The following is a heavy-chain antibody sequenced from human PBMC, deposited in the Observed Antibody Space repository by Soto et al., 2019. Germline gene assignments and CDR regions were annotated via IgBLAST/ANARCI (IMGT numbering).Heavy chain of an antibody. V-gene: IGHV4-59*01. CDR2: IYYSGST. Sequence: QVQLQESGPGLVKPSETLSLTCTVSGGSISSYYWSWIRQPPGKGLEWIGYIYYSGSTNYNPSLKSRVTISVDTSKNQFSLKLSSVTAADTAVYYCARVNRIAAAGAFDYWGQGTLVTVSS. J-gene: IGHJ4*02. D-gene: IGHD6-13*01. CDR3: ARVNRIAAAGAFDY. CDR1: GGSISSYY.